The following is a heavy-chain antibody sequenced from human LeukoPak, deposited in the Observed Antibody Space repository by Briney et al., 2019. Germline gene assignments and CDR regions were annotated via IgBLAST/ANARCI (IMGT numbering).Heavy chain of an antibody. CDR3: ALSGAHSGNPPDY. Sequence: GASVKVSCKASGYTFTGYYMHWVRQAPGQGLWWMGWIKPNSGGTNYAQKFQGRVTMSRDTSISTAYMELSRLRSDDTAVYYCALSGAHSGNPPDYWGQGTLVTVSS. CDR1: GYTFTGYY. J-gene: IGHJ4*02. V-gene: IGHV1-2*02. D-gene: IGHD3-10*01. CDR2: IKPNSGGT.